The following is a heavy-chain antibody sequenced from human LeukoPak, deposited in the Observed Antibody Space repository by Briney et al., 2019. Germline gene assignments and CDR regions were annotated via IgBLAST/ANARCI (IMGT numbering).Heavy chain of an antibody. CDR2: ISYEASIQ. D-gene: IGHD2-8*01. V-gene: IGHV3-30*03. J-gene: IGHJ4*02. CDR1: GFTFSNHG. CDR3: VTSWCRQQRDY. Sequence: PGTSLRLSCAASGFTFSNHGMNWVRQAPGKGLEWVAVISYEASIQHYADSVKGRFTISRDNSKNTLYLQMNSLGAEDTAVYYCVTSWCRQQRDYWGQGTLVTVSS.